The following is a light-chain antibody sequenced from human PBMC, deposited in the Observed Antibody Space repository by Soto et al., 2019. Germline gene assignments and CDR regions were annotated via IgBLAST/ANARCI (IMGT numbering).Light chain of an antibody. Sequence: QSVLTQPPSVSGAPGQRVTISCTGSSSNIGAGYDIHWYQQVPGTAPKPLIYANSNRASGVPDRFSRSKSGTSASLAITGLQAEDEADYYCQSYDTSLSGYVFGPGTKLTVL. CDR2: ANS. V-gene: IGLV1-40*01. J-gene: IGLJ1*01. CDR3: QSYDTSLSGYV. CDR1: SSNIGAGYD.